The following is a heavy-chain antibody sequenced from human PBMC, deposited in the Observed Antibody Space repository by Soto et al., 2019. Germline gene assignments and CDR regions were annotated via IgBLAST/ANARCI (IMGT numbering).Heavy chain of an antibody. CDR1: GFTFSSYA. D-gene: IGHD3-9*01. V-gene: IGHV3-30-3*01. J-gene: IGHJ6*02. CDR3: ARGDVLRYFDWLSYMDV. CDR2: ISYDGSNK. Sequence: GGSLRLSCAASGFTFSSYAMYWVRQAPGKGLEWVAVISYDGSNKYYADSAKGRFTISRDNSKNTLYLQMNSLRDEDTAVYYCARGDVLRYFDWLSYMDVWGQATTVTVSS.